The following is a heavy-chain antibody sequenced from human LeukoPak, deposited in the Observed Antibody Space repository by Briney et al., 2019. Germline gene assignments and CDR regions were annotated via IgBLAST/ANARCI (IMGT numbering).Heavy chain of an antibody. Sequence: PSETLSLTCSVSGGHIDSVHWNWLRQPPGKGLEWIGYIDNSGSTKYNPSLQSRITMSRDTSKKQFSLKLTSVTAADTAMYYCASGAGWLIDYWGQGTLVSVSS. J-gene: IGHJ4*02. CDR2: IDNSGST. D-gene: IGHD6-19*01. V-gene: IGHV4-4*08. CDR1: GGHIDSVH. CDR3: ASGAGWLIDY.